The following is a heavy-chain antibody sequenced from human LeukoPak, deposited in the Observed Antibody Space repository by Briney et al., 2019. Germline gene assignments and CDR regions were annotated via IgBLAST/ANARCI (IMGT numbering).Heavy chain of an antibody. Sequence: PSETLSLTCTVSGGSISSSSYYWGWIRQPPGKGLEWIGSIYYSGSTYYNPSLKSRVTISVDTSKNQFSLKLSSVTAADTAVYYCARGGRVKSGFFDYWGQGTLVTVSS. D-gene: IGHD1-26*01. CDR3: ARGGRVKSGFFDY. V-gene: IGHV4-39*01. CDR1: GGSISSSSYY. J-gene: IGHJ4*02. CDR2: IYYSGST.